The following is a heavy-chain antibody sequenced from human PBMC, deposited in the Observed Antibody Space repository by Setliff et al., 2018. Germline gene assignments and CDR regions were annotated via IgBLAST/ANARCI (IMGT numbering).Heavy chain of an antibody. J-gene: IGHJ3*02. CDR2: INWDGATT. Sequence: PGGSLRLSCAASGFSFNKHGMNWVRQAPGKGLEWVSTINWDGATTAYADSVKGRFTISRDNAKNSLYLQMNSLRAEDTAVYYCARDSVLRYFDWLLYTPDAFDIWGQGTMVTVSS. D-gene: IGHD3-9*01. CDR1: GFSFNKHG. CDR3: ARDSVLRYFDWLLYTPDAFDI. V-gene: IGHV3-20*04.